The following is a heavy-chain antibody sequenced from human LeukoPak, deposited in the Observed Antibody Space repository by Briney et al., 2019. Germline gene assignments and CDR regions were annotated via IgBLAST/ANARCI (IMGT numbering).Heavy chain of an antibody. Sequence: PGGSLRLSCAASGFTFSSYAMSWVRQAPGKGLEWVSAISGSGGSTYYADSVKGRFTISRDNSKNTLYLQMNSLRAEDTAVYYCASGSVRGVIIPYYGMDVWGQGTTVTVSS. V-gene: IGHV3-23*01. J-gene: IGHJ6*02. CDR1: GFTFSSYA. D-gene: IGHD3-10*01. CDR3: ASGSVRGVIIPYYGMDV. CDR2: ISGSGGST.